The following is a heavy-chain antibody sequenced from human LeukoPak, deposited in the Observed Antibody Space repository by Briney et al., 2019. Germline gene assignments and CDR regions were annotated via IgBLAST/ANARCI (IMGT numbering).Heavy chain of an antibody. CDR3: ARRGRTYPQEDYFDY. CDR1: GYTFSNCW. V-gene: IGHV5-51*01. J-gene: IGHJ4*02. CDR2: IYPGDSDT. Sequence: PGESLKISCKGSGYTFSNCWIGWVRQMPGKGLEWMGIIYPGDSDTRYSPSFQGQVTISADKSISTAYLQWSSLKASDTAMYYCARRGRTYPQEDYFDYWGQGTLVTVSS.